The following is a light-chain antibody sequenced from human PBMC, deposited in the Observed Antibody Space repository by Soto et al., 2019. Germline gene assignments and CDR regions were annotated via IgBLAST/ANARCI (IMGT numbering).Light chain of an antibody. CDR1: SSDVGGYNY. V-gene: IGLV2-14*01. J-gene: IGLJ1*01. Sequence: QSALTQPASVSGSPGQSITISCTGTSSDVGGYNYVSWYQQHPGKAPKLMIYDVSNRPSGVSDRSFGSKSGNTASLTISGLQTEDEADYYCSSYTITSTLVFGTGTKVTVL. CDR3: SSYTITSTLV. CDR2: DVS.